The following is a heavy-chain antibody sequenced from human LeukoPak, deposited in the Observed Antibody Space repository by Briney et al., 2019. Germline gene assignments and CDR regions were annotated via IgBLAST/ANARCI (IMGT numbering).Heavy chain of an antibody. CDR2: ISWNSGSI. CDR3: AKDLYTVTTYYFDY. J-gene: IGHJ4*02. D-gene: IGHD4-17*01. CDR1: GFTFDDYA. V-gene: IGHV3-9*01. Sequence: PGRSLRLSCAASGFTFDDYAMHWVRQAPGKGLEWVSGISWNSGSIGYADSVKGRFTISRDNAKNSLYLQMNSLRAEDTALYYCAKDLYTVTTYYFDYWGQGTLVTVSS.